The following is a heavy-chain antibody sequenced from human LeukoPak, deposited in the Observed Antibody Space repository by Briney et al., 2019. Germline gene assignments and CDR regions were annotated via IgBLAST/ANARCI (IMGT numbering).Heavy chain of an antibody. D-gene: IGHD1-14*01. J-gene: IGHJ4*02. CDR2: IWYDGSNK. CDR1: GFTFSGYG. V-gene: IGHV3-33*06. CDR3: AKRTGVGYVDY. Sequence: GGSLRLSCAASGFTFSGYGMHWVRQAPGKGLEWVAVIWYDGSNKYYADSVKGRFTISRDNSKNTLYLQMNSLRAEDTAVYYCAKRTGVGYVDYWGQGTLVTVSS.